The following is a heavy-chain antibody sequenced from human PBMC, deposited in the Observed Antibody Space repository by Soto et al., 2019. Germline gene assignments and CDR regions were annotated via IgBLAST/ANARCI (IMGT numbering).Heavy chain of an antibody. Sequence: EVQLVESGGGLVQPGGSLRLSCAASGFTVSSNYMSWVRQAPGKGLEWVSVIYSGGSTYYADSVKGRFTISRHNSKNTLYLQMNSLRAEDTAVYCCARDLNRMTTVTRSVYWGQGTLVTVSS. V-gene: IGHV3-53*04. J-gene: IGHJ4*02. CDR1: GFTVSSNY. CDR2: IYSGGST. D-gene: IGHD4-17*01. CDR3: ARDLNRMTTVTRSVY.